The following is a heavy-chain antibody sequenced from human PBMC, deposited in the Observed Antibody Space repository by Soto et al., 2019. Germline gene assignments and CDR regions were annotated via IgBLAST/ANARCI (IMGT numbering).Heavy chain of an antibody. V-gene: IGHV4-61*01. CDR1: GGSVSSGSYY. CDR2: IYYSGST. Sequence: QVQLQESGPGLVKPSETLSLTCTVSGGSVSSGSYYWSWIRQPPGKGLEWIGYIYYSGSTNYNPSLKSRVTISVDTSKNQFSLKLSSVTAADTAVYYCARIQFHWYFDLWGRGTLVTVSS. J-gene: IGHJ2*01. CDR3: ARIQFHWYFDL. D-gene: IGHD1-1*01.